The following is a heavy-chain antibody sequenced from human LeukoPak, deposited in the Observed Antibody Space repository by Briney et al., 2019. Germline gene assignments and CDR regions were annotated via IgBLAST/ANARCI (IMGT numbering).Heavy chain of an antibody. D-gene: IGHD2/OR15-2a*01. CDR1: GFTFGDYA. V-gene: IGHV3-49*03. J-gene: IGHJ4*02. Sequence: PGRSLRLSCTASGFTFGDYAMSWFSQAPGKGLEWVGFIRSKAYGGTTEYAASVKGRFTISRDDSKSIAYLQMNSLKTEDTAVYYCTRGPYLHPTDYWGQGTLVTVSS. CDR3: TRGPYLHPTDY. CDR2: IRSKAYGGTT.